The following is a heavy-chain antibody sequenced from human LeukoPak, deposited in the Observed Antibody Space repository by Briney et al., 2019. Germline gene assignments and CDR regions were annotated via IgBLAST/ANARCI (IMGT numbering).Heavy chain of an antibody. CDR3: ARASRIAAAGSRIPLGY. Sequence: YXXNWGRQATGXGXXWMGWMNPNSGTTGYAQKFPGRVTMTRTTSISTAYMELSSLRSEDTAVYYCARASRIAAAGSRIPLGYWGQGTLVTVSS. D-gene: IGHD6-13*01. V-gene: IGHV1-8*01. CDR2: MNPNSGTT. J-gene: IGHJ4*02. CDR1: YX.